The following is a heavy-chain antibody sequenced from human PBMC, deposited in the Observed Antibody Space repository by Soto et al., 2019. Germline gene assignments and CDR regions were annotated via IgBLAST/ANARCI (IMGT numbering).Heavy chain of an antibody. D-gene: IGHD2-15*01. Sequence: ASVKVSCKASGYAFTSYAMHWVRQAPGQRLEWMGWINAGNGNTKYSQKFQGRVTITRDTSASTAYMELSSLRSEDTAVYYCARSPTLINCTGGSCHRHHPSYLDNWGPGTLVTVSS. J-gene: IGHJ4*02. V-gene: IGHV1-3*01. CDR2: INAGNGNT. CDR3: ARSPTLINCTGGSCHRHHPSYLDN. CDR1: GYAFTSYA.